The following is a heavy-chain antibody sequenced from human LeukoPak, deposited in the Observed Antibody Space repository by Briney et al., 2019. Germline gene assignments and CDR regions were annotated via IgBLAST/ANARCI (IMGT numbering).Heavy chain of an antibody. J-gene: IGHJ4*02. CDR3: ARGITIFTKYYSDY. CDR2: IYYSGST. V-gene: IGHV4-59*01. Sequence: PETLSLTCTVSGGSISSYYWSWIRQPPGKGLEWIGYIYYSGSTNYNPSLKSRVTISVDTSKNQFSLKLSSVTAADTAVYYCARGITIFTKYYSDYWGQGTLVTVSS. CDR1: GGSISSYY. D-gene: IGHD3-3*01.